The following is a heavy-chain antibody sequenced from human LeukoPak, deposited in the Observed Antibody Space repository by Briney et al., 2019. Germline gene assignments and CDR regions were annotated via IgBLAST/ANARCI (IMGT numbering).Heavy chain of an antibody. D-gene: IGHD3-22*01. CDR1: GGTFSSYA. CDR2: FDPEDGET. V-gene: IGHV1-24*01. CDR3: ATATTYYYDSSGSLGLGWFDP. Sequence: ASVKVSCKASGGTFSSYAISWVRQAPGKGLEWMGGFDPEDGETIYAQKFQGRVTMTEDTSTDTAYMELSSLRSEDTAVYYCATATTYYYDSSGSLGLGWFDPWGQGTLVTVSS. J-gene: IGHJ5*02.